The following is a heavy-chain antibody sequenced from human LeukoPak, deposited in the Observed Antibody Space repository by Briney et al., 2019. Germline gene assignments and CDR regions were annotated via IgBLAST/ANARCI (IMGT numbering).Heavy chain of an antibody. CDR2: IKSKTDGGTT. CDR1: GFTFSNAW. J-gene: IGHJ4*02. CDR3: TTEIVRYCSGGSCYSTAYYFDY. V-gene: IGHV3-15*01. D-gene: IGHD2-15*01. Sequence: PGGSLRLSCAASGFTFSNAWMSWVRQAPGKGLEWVGRIKSKTDGGTTDYAAPVKGRFTISRDDSKDTLYLQMNSLKTEDTAVYYCTTEIVRYCSGGSCYSTAYYFDYWGQGTLVTVSS.